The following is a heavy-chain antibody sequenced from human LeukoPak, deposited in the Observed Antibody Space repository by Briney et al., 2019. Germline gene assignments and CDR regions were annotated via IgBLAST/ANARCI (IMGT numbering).Heavy chain of an antibody. D-gene: IGHD3-22*01. J-gene: IGHJ4*02. CDR2: INPSGGST. CDR1: GYTFTSYY. V-gene: IGHV1-46*01. CDR3: ARDYYDSSGQYYFDY. Sequence: GASVKVSCKASGYTFTSYYMHWVRQAPGQGLEWMGIINPSGGSTSYAQKFQGRVTMTRDTSISTAYMELSRLRSDDTAVYYCARDYYDSSGQYYFDYWGQGTLVTVSS.